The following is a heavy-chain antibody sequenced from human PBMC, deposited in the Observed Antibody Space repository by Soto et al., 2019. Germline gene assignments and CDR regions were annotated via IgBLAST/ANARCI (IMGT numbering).Heavy chain of an antibody. CDR1: CGSISSGGYY. Sequence: QVQLQESGPGVVKPSQTLSLTCTVSCGSISSGGYYWSWIRQHPGKGLEWIGYIYYSGSTYYNPSLKSRVTISVDTSKNQSSLKLSSVTAADTAVYYCSRDGLWFGELPYWGQETLVTVSS. CDR3: SRDGLWFGELPY. V-gene: IGHV4-31*03. CDR2: IYYSGST. D-gene: IGHD3-10*01. J-gene: IGHJ4*02.